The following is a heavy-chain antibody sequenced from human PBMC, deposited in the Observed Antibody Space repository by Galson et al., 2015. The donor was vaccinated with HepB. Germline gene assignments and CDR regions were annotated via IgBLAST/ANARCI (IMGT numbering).Heavy chain of an antibody. J-gene: IGHJ4*02. V-gene: IGHV3-74*01. D-gene: IGHD1-14*01. CDR2: SNSDGKTK. CDR3: AGNGNGYFDN. CDR1: GFNFRNYW. Sequence: SLRLSCAASGFNFRNYWMHWVRQVPGNGLVWVSRSNSDGKTKNYADFVKGVFTISSEDDKNTLYLQMNSLTAEDTAMYFCAGNGNGYFDNWGQGTLVTVSS.